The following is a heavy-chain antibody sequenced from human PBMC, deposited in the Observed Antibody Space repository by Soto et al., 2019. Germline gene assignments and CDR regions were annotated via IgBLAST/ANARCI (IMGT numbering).Heavy chain of an antibody. CDR3: ARQSTSLYSSGWYGNEYFQH. V-gene: IGHV4-59*02. CDR1: GGSVTTYH. D-gene: IGHD6-19*01. J-gene: IGHJ1*01. CDR2: IYNSGST. Sequence: SETLSLTCAVSGGSVTTYHWTWIRQPPGKGLEWIGYIYNSGSTNYSPALKSRVTISLDTSKNQFSLKVNSVTAADTAMYYCARQSTSLYSSGWYGNEYFQHWGQGTLVTVSS.